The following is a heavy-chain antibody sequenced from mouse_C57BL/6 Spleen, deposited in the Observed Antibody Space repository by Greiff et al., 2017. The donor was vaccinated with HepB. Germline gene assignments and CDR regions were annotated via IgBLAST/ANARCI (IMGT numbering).Heavy chain of an antibody. Sequence: QVQLKQPGAELVRPGTSVKLSCKASGYTFTSYWMHWVKQRPGQGLEWIGVIDPSDSYTNYNQKFKGKATLTVDTSSSTAYMQLSSLTSEDSAVYYCARRETAQATDYWGQGTTLTVSS. V-gene: IGHV1-59*01. CDR1: GYTFTSYW. CDR2: IDPSDSYT. D-gene: IGHD3-2*02. J-gene: IGHJ2*01. CDR3: ARRETAQATDY.